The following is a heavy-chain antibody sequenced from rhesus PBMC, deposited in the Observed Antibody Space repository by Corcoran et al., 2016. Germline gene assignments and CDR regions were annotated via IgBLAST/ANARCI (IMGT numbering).Heavy chain of an antibody. V-gene: IGHV4-169*01. CDR1: GGSISSSY. Sequence: QLQLQESGPGLVKPSETLSVTCAVSGGSISSSYSSWIRQAPGEGVAWIGDIYGSGSSTNYNPSLKSRVTLSVDTSKNQLSLKLSSVTTADTAVYYCARGGYYSGSYYYDYGLDSWGQGVVVTVSS. D-gene: IGHD3-16*01. J-gene: IGHJ6*01. CDR3: ARGGYYSGSYYYDYGLDS. CDR2: IYGSGSST.